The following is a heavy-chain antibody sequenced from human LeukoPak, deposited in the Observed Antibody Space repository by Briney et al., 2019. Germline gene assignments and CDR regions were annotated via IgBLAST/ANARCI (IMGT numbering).Heavy chain of an antibody. CDR1: GGSISSYY. D-gene: IGHD5-18*01. CDR3: ARHSYGYNYYYGMDV. J-gene: IGHJ6*02. Sequence: SETLSLTCTVSGGSISSYYWSWIRQPPGKGLEWIGYIYYSGSTNYNPSLKSRVTISVDTFKNQFSLKLSSVTAADTAVYYCARHSYGYNYYYGMDVWGQGTTVTVSS. V-gene: IGHV4-59*08. CDR2: IYYSGST.